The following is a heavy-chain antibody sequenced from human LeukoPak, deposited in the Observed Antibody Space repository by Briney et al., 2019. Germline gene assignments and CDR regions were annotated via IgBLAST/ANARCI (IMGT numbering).Heavy chain of an antibody. V-gene: IGHV1-24*01. CDR1: GYTLTELS. CDR2: FDPEDGET. J-gene: IGHJ5*02. Sequence: ASVTVSCKVSGYTLTELSMHWVRQAPGKGLEWMGGFDPEDGETIYAQKFQGRVTMTEDTSTDTAYMELSSLRSEDTAVYYCARVYGSGWYGEGDWFDPWGQGTLVTVSS. D-gene: IGHD6-19*01. CDR3: ARVYGSGWYGEGDWFDP.